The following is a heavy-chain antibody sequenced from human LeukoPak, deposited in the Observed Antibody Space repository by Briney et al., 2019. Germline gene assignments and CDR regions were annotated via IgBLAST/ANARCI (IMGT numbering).Heavy chain of an antibody. CDR3: TRLFAGNWFDP. CDR1: GFTFSGSA. V-gene: IGHV3-73*01. J-gene: IGHJ5*02. Sequence: GGSLRLSCAASGFTFSGSAMHWVRQASGKGLEWVGRIRSKSNSYATAYAASVKGRFTISRDDSQNTAYLQMNSLKTEDTAVYYCTRLFAGNWFDPWGQGTLVTVSS. CDR2: IRSKSNSYAT.